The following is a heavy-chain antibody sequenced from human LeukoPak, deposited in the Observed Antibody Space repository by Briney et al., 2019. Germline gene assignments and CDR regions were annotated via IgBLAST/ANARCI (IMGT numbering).Heavy chain of an antibody. Sequence: ASVKVSFKSAGYTFTGYYIHVARHAPGQGHEWIGWINTNSGGTNYAQKFQGRVTMTRHTSISTAYMELSRLRSDDTAVYYCARDGGSYYSPFD. CDR1: GYTFTGYY. CDR2: INTNSGGT. J-gene: IGHJ4*01. CDR3: ARDGGSYYSPFD. D-gene: IGHD1-26*01. V-gene: IGHV1-2*02.